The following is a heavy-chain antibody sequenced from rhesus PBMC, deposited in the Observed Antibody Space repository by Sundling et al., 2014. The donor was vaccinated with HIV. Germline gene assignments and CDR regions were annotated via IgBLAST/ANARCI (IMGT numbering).Heavy chain of an antibody. CDR2: IYGNSAST. J-gene: IGHJ4*01. CDR3: ASGRDHYDSGRSPFDY. Sequence: QLQLQESGPGLVKPSETLSVTCAVSGGSISSNYWSWIRQAPGKGLEWIGNIYGNSASTYYNPSLKSRVAISKDTSKNQFSLKLSSLTAADTAVYYCASGRDHYDSGRSPFDYWGQGVLVTVSS. D-gene: IGHD3-28*01. CDR1: GGSISSNY. V-gene: IGHV4-169*02.